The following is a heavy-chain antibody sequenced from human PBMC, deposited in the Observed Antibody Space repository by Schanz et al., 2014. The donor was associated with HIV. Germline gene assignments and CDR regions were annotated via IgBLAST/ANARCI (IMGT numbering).Heavy chain of an antibody. J-gene: IGHJ4*02. CDR1: GFTFSRYA. CDR2: IIGDGGGSDIIT. Sequence: EVQFLESGGGLVQPGGFLRLSCAASGFTFSRYAMSWVRQAPGKGLEWVSAIIGDGGGSDIITFYADSVKGRFTISRDNAKNTLHLQMNSLRVEDTAVYFCARGLVTWGQGTLVTVSS. D-gene: IGHD2-21*02. V-gene: IGHV3-23*01. CDR3: ARGLVT.